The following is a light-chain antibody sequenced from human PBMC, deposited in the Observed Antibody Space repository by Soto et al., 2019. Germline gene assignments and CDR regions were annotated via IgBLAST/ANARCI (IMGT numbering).Light chain of an antibody. CDR2: DVS. CDR3: SSYRSTSTLGV. J-gene: IGLJ1*01. V-gene: IGLV2-14*03. CDR1: SSDVGAYTY. Sequence: QSVLTQPASVSGSPGQSITISCSGTSSDVGAYTYVSWYQVHPGEPPKLVIYDVSKRPSGVSNRFSGSKSGNTASLTISGLHAEDEGDYYCSSYRSTSTLGVFGTGTKVTVL.